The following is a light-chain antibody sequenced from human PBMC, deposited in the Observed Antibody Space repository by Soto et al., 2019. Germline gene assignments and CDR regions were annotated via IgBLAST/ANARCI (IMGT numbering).Light chain of an antibody. CDR1: SSDAGGSNF. V-gene: IGLV2-11*01. CDR2: DVT. CDR3: CSYAGSYTDV. Sequence: QSALTQPRSVSGSPGQSVTISCTGTSSDAGGSNFVSWYQQHPGTAPKLMIYDVTKRPSGVPDRFSGSKSGNTASLTISGLQAEDEADYYCCSYAGSYTDVFGTGTKLTVL. J-gene: IGLJ1*01.